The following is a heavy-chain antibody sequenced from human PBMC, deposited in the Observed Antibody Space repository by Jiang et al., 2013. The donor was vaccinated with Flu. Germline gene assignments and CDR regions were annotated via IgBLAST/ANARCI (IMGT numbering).Heavy chain of an antibody. V-gene: IGHV1-69*01. CDR1: GGTFSSYA. J-gene: IGHJ4*02. CDR3: ARAVGGYSYGYVLY. CDR2: IVPIFDTR. D-gene: IGHD5-18*01. Sequence: SGAEVKKAGSSVKVSCKASGGTFSSYAIAWVRQAPGQGLEWVGGIVPIFDTRFYAQKFQGRVTFTADESTSTAYMELSSLRSEDTAVYYCARAVGGYSYGYVLYWGQGTLVTVSS.